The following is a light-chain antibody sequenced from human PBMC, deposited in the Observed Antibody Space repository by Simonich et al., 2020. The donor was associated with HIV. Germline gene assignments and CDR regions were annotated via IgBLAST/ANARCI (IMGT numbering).Light chain of an antibody. CDR3: QQYYSTPYT. V-gene: IGKV4-1*01. CDR1: QTVLFRANNKTY. Sequence: DIVMTQSPDSLAVSLGERASINCKSSQTVLFRANNKTYLAWYQQKPGPPPKLLIYWASTRESGVPDRFSGSGSGTDFTLTISSLQAEDVAVYYCQQYYSTPYTFGQGTKLEIK. J-gene: IGKJ2*01. CDR2: WAS.